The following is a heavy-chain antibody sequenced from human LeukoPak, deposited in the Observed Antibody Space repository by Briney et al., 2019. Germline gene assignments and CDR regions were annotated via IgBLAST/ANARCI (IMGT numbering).Heavy chain of an antibody. J-gene: IGHJ4*02. CDR1: GLTFSIYA. D-gene: IGHD6-13*01. Sequence: GGSLRLPCAASGLTFSIYAVSWVPHAPGRGLEWVSAISGSGGNTFYADSEKRRFTIPRDNSKHTLYLQINSLSADDTSVYFCARVGALSSSWLLYWGQGTLVSVSS. CDR3: ARVGALSSSWLLY. V-gene: IGHV3-23*01. CDR2: ISGSGGNT.